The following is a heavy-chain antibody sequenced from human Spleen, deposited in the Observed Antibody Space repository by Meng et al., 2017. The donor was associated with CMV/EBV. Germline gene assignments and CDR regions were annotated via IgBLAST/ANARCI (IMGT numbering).Heavy chain of an antibody. Sequence: GESLKISCAASGFTFSSYAMNWVRQAPGKGLQWVSTISGRGSNSYYADSVKGRFTISRDSSKNTLYVQMNSLRAEDTAMYYCARVAGDNYFDYWGQGTLVTVSS. V-gene: IGHV3-23*01. CDR1: GFTFSSYA. J-gene: IGHJ4*02. CDR2: ISGRGSNS. CDR3: ARVAGDNYFDY. D-gene: IGHD6-19*01.